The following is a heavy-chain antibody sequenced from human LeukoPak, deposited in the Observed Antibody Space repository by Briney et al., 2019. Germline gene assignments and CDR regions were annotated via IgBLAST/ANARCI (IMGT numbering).Heavy chain of an antibody. CDR1: GYSFTSYD. Sequence: VASVKVSCKASGYSFTSYDSNWVRQATGQGLEWMGWMNPNSGNTGYAQNLQDRLTMTTDTSTGTAYMELRSLRSDDTAVYYCARDDYGGPLGAFDIGGQRTMVTVS. J-gene: IGHJ3*02. D-gene: IGHD4-23*01. CDR2: MNPNSGNT. CDR3: ARDDYGGPLGAFDI. V-gene: IGHV1-8*01.